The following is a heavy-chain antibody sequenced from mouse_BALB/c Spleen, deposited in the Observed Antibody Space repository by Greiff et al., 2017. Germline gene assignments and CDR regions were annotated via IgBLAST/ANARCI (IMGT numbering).Heavy chain of an antibody. V-gene: IGHV2-6-7*01. CDR2: IWGDGST. CDR1: GFSLTGYG. Sequence: VKLMESGPGLVAPSQSLSITCTVSGFSLTGYGVNWVRQPPGKGLEWLGMIWGDGSTDYNSALKSRLSISKDNSKSQVFLKMNSLQTDDTARYYCARDGYDGYPHYYAMDYWGQGTSVTVSS. J-gene: IGHJ4*01. CDR3: ARDGYDGYPHYYAMDY. D-gene: IGHD2-3*01.